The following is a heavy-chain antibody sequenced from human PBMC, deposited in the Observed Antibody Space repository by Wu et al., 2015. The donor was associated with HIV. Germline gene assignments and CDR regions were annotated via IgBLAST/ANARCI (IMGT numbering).Heavy chain of an antibody. V-gene: IGHV4-34*01. Sequence: QVQLQQWGAGLLKPSETLSLICAVYGGSFSGYYWSWIRQSPGKGLEWIGEINHSGSTNYNPSLKSRVTIPIDTSKNQFSLKLNSVTAADTAVYYCARSRRITMIAVVNPGAFDIWGQGTMVTVSS. CDR2: INHSGST. J-gene: IGHJ3*02. CDR3: ARSRRITMIAVVNPGAFDI. CDR1: GGSFSGYY. D-gene: IGHD3-22*01.